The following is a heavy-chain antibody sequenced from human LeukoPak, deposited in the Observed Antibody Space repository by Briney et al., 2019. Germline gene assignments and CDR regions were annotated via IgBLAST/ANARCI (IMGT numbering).Heavy chain of an antibody. V-gene: IGHV7-4-1*02. CDR1: GYTFTSYA. D-gene: IGHD3-10*01. J-gene: IGHJ4*02. CDR2: INTNTGNP. Sequence: ASVKVSCKASGYTFTSYAMNWVRQAPGQGLEWMGWINTNTGNPTYAQGFTGRFVFSLDTSVSTTYLQISSLKAEDTAVYYCARVLAMIRGAPFDSWGQGTLVTVSS. CDR3: ARVLAMIRGAPFDS.